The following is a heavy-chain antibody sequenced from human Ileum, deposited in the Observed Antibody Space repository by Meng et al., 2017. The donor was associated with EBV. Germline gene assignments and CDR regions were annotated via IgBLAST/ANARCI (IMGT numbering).Heavy chain of an antibody. D-gene: IGHD5-18*01. V-gene: IGHV4-61*01. CDR3: ARGWDTAMDSG. CDR1: GGSVSISSYY. J-gene: IGHJ4*02. CDR2: IYYSGTT. Sequence: VPRRDPVPGRVRPSEPLSPTATVLGGSVSISSYYWSWIRQPPGKGLEWIGYIYYSGTTNYNPSLESRVTISVDTSKNQFSLKLRSVAASDTAVYYCARGWDTAMDSGWGQGALVTVSS.